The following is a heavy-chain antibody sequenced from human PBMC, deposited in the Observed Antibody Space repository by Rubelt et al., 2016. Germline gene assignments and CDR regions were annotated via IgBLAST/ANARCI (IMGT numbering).Heavy chain of an antibody. Sequence: EVQLVESGGGLIQPGGSLRLSCAASGFTVSSSYMSWFRQAPGKGLEWVSVIYSGGSTNYAASVKGRFTISRENSKNTLYRQVNSLRAEDTAVYYCARSYSSGLDYWGQGTRVTVSS. CDR3: ARSYSSGLDY. V-gene: IGHV3-53*01. D-gene: IGHD3-22*01. CDR1: GFTVSSSY. CDR2: IYSGGST. J-gene: IGHJ4*02.